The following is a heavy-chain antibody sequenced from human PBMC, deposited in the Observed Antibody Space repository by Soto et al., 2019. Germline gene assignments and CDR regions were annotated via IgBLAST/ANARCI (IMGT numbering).Heavy chain of an antibody. Sequence: ASVKVSCKASGYTFTSHGITWVRQASGQGLEWMGWISAYIGNTNYAQKLQGRVTITTDTSTSTAYMELRSLRSDDTAVYYCARDPTLYCSGGSCYQDYFDFWGQGTLVTVSS. J-gene: IGHJ4*02. CDR3: ARDPTLYCSGGSCYQDYFDF. CDR2: ISAYIGNT. V-gene: IGHV1-18*01. CDR1: GYTFTSHG. D-gene: IGHD2-15*01.